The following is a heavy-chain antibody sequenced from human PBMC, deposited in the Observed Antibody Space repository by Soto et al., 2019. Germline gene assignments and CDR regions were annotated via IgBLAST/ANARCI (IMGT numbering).Heavy chain of an antibody. Sequence: AAVKVSCKASGGYFSSYAISWVRQAPGQGLEGMGGGIPVFGSANYAQKFKGRITITADESTSTAYMELSSFRSEDTAVYYCAKDFVISSSDLLAAPGPVGLDAWGQGTTVTVSS. D-gene: IGHD6-6*01. CDR1: GGYFSSYA. J-gene: IGHJ6*02. V-gene: IGHV1-69*13. CDR2: GIPVFGSA. CDR3: AKDFVISSSDLLAAPGPVGLDA.